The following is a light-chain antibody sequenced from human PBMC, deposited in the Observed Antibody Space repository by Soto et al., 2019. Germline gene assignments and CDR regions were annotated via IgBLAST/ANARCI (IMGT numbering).Light chain of an antibody. J-gene: IGLJ2*01. V-gene: IGLV1-44*01. CDR1: SSNIGSNS. CDR2: SNN. Sequence: QSVLTQPPSASATPGQRVTISCSGSSSNIGSNSVYWYQQLPGTAPKLLIYSNNQRTSGVPDRVSGSKSGTSASLAISGLQSEDEADYYCAAWDDSLNGVVFGGGTKLTVL. CDR3: AAWDDSLNGVV.